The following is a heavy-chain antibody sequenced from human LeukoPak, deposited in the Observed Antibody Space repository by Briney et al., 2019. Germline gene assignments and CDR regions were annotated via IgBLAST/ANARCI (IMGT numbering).Heavy chain of an antibody. CDR3: ARDAVLVPAAIGFDY. V-gene: IGHV3-21*01. J-gene: IGHJ4*02. CDR2: ISSSSSYI. D-gene: IGHD2-2*02. CDR1: GFTFSSYS. Sequence: GGPLRLSCAASGFTFSSYSMNWVRQAPGKGLEWVSSISSSSSYIYYADSVKGRFTISRDNAKNSLYLQMNSLRAEDTAVYYCARDAVLVPAAIGFDYWGQGTLVTASS.